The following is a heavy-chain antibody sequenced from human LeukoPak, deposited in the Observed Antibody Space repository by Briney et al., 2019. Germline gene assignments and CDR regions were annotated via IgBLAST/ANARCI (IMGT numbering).Heavy chain of an antibody. D-gene: IGHD3-3*01. Sequence: GGSLRLSCVVSGFTFKNYAMSWVRQAPGKGLECVSSIRDSGNGTDYADSVKGRFTVSRDNSKNTLYLHMNTLSAEDTAVYYCAKWAYYDFWSGHYKAHFDSWGQGTLVTVSP. CDR2: IRDSGNGT. J-gene: IGHJ4*02. CDR3: AKWAYYDFWSGHYKAHFDS. CDR1: GFTFKNYA. V-gene: IGHV3-23*01.